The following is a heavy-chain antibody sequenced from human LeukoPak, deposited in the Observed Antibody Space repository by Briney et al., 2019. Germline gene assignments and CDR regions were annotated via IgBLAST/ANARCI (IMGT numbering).Heavy chain of an antibody. Sequence: PSQTLSLTCTVSGGSISAGRDYWSWIRQPAGKAPEWIGRIYSNGDTIYNPSLNSRLTISMDTPKNEFSPRLNSVTAADTAVYYCARGLSSLDSTASTPSIWGQGTLVTVTS. CDR3: ARGLSSLDSTASTPSI. J-gene: IGHJ3*02. D-gene: IGHD2-21*02. V-gene: IGHV4-61*02. CDR1: GGSISAGRDY. CDR2: IYSNGDT.